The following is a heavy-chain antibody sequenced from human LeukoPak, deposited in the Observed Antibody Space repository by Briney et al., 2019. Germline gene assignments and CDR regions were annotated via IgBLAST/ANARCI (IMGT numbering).Heavy chain of an antibody. Sequence: GASLKISCKGSGSTFTNYWIGWVRQMPGEGLEWMGIIYPGDSDTRYSPSFQGQVSISADKSISTAYLQWSSLKASDTAMYYCARKQVTTDNWFDPWGQGTLVTVSS. CDR1: GSTFTNYW. D-gene: IGHD4-11*01. V-gene: IGHV5-51*01. CDR3: ARKQVTTDNWFDP. J-gene: IGHJ5*02. CDR2: IYPGDSDT.